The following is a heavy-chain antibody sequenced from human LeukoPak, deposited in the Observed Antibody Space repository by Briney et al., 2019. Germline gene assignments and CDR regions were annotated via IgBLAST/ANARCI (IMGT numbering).Heavy chain of an antibody. V-gene: IGHV1-8*01. J-gene: IGHJ2*01. CDR2: MNPNSGNT. CDR3: ARAGTARLFWYFDL. CDR1: GYTFTSYD. D-gene: IGHD5-18*01. Sequence: ASVKVSCKASGYTFTSYDINWVRQATGQGLEWMGWMNPNSGNTGYAQKFQGRVTMTRNTSISTAYMELSSLRSEDTAVYYCARAGTARLFWYFDLWGRGTLVTVSS.